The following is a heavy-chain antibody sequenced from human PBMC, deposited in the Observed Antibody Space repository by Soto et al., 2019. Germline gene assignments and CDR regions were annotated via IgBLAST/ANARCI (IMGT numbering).Heavy chain of an antibody. J-gene: IGHJ4*02. CDR2: ISGSDQRT. D-gene: IGHD5-12*01. CDR1: GFPFSTYD. CDR3: VKGGWLDE. V-gene: IGHV3-23*01. Sequence: EVQLLESGGGLVQPGGSLRLSCAASGFPFSTYDMSWVRQAPGKGLEWVSVISGSDQRTYYADSLNGRFTISRDNSKNTLYLQMDSLRVEDPAVYHCVKGGWLDEWGQGTLVTVSS.